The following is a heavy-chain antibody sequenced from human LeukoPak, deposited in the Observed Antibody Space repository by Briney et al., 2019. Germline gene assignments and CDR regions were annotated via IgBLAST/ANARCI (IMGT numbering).Heavy chain of an antibody. J-gene: IGHJ4*02. V-gene: IGHV3-7*01. D-gene: IGHD2-2*02. CDR2: IKQDGSEK. CDR1: GFTPYSYW. CDR3: AREYPLKYFDY. Sequence: GSLRPLCSAFGFTPYSYWKSRVRQAPGKGPEWVANIKQDGSEKYYVDSVKGRFTISRDNAMNSLYLQMNSLRAEDTAVYYCAREYPLKYFDYWGQGTLVTVSS.